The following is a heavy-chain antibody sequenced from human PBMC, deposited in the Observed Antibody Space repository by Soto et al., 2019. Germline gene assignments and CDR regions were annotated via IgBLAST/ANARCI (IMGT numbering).Heavy chain of an antibody. CDR3: ARDSGPNSYDSSGRKAFDI. Sequence: PSETLSLTCTVSGGSISSYYWSWIRQPPGKGLEWIGYIYYSGSTNYNPSLKSRVTISVDTSKNQFSLKLSSVTAADTAVYYCARDSGPNSYDSSGRKAFDIWAQGTMVTVSS. CDR2: IYYSGST. D-gene: IGHD3-22*01. J-gene: IGHJ3*02. V-gene: IGHV4-59*01. CDR1: GGSISSYY.